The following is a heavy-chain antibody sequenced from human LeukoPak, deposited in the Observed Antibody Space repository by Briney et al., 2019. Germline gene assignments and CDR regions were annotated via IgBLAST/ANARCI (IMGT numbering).Heavy chain of an antibody. J-gene: IGHJ4*02. CDR3: ARGGSSWYDY. D-gene: IGHD6-13*01. Sequence: PSETLSLTCAVYGGSFSGYYWSWIRQPPGKGLEWIGEINHSGSTNYNPSLKSRVTIAADSSKNQFSLNLSSVTAADTAMYYCARGGSSWYDYWGQGTLVSVSS. CDR2: INHSGST. CDR1: GGSFSGYY. V-gene: IGHV4-34*01.